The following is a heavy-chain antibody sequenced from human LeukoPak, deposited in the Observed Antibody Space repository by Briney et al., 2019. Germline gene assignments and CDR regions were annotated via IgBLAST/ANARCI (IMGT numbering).Heavy chain of an antibody. CDR3: TRGRSAYYFDS. CDR2: ISSDGSTT. CDR1: GFTFSKYW. Sequence: GGSLRLSCAASGFTFSKYWMHWVRQAPGKGLVWVSVISSDGSTTTYADSVKGRFTVSRDNAKTTLYLQMNSLRAEDTAVYYCTRGRSAYYFDSWRQGTLVTVSS. V-gene: IGHV3-74*01. J-gene: IGHJ4*02.